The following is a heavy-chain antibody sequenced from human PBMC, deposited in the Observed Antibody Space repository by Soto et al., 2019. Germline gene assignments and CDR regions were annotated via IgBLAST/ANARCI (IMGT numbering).Heavy chain of an antibody. Sequence: SVKVSCKASGGTFSSYAISWVRQAPGQGLEWMGGIIPIFGTANYAQKFQGRVTITADASTGTAYMELSSLRSEDTAVYYCARSGDGVLDFWAQGSMVTGSS. CDR3: ARSGDGVLDF. J-gene: IGHJ3*01. CDR1: GGTFSSYA. D-gene: IGHD2-8*01. V-gene: IGHV1-69*13. CDR2: IIPIFGTA.